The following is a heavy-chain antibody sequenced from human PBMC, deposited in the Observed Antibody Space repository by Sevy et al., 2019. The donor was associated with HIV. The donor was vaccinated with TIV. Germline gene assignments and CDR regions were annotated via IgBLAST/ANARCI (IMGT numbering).Heavy chain of an antibody. CDR3: ARAVYYGSGGMDV. D-gene: IGHD3-10*01. CDR1: GFTFSDYY. Sequence: GGSLRLSCAASGFTFSDYYMSWVRQAPGKGLEWVSYISSIGSIIYYGHSLKGRFTISRDNAKNSLYLQMNSLRAEDTAVYYCARAVYYGSGGMDVWGQGTTVTVSS. CDR2: ISSIGSII. J-gene: IGHJ6*02. V-gene: IGHV3-11*01.